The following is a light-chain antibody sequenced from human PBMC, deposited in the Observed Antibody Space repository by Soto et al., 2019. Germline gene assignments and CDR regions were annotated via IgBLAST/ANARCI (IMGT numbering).Light chain of an antibody. V-gene: IGKV3-11*01. CDR2: DAS. J-gene: IGKJ2*01. Sequence: EIVLTQSPVTLSLSPGERATLSCRASQSVGSYLAWYQQKPGQAPRLLIYDASNRATGIPARFTGSGSETDFTLTISSLEAEDFATYYCQHSYSIPFTFGQGTKLEI. CDR1: QSVGSY. CDR3: QHSYSIPFT.